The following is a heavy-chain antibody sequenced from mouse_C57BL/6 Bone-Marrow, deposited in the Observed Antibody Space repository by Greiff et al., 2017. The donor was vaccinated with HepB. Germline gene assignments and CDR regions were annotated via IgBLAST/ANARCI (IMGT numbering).Heavy chain of an antibody. J-gene: IGHJ3*01. D-gene: IGHD1-1*01. Sequence: QVQLKESGTELVKPGASVKLSCKASGYTFTSYWMHWVKQRPGQGLEWIGNINPSNGGTNYNEKFKSKATLTVDKSSSTAYMQLSSLTSEDSAVYYCARGTTVENWFAYWGQGTLVTVSA. V-gene: IGHV1-53*01. CDR2: INPSNGGT. CDR3: ARGTTVENWFAY. CDR1: GYTFTSYW.